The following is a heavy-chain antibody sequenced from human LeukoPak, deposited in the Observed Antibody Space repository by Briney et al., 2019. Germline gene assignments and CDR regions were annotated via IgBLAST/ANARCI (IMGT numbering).Heavy chain of an antibody. CDR3: ARSCIAAAGLYYFDY. Sequence: SETLSLTCTVSGGSISSYDWSWIRQPAGKGLEWIGRIYTSGSTNYNPSLKSRVTMSVDTSKNQFSLKLSSVTAADTAVYYCARSCIAAAGLYYFDYWGQGTLVTVSS. J-gene: IGHJ4*02. CDR2: IYTSGST. V-gene: IGHV4-4*07. D-gene: IGHD6-13*01. CDR1: GGSISSYD.